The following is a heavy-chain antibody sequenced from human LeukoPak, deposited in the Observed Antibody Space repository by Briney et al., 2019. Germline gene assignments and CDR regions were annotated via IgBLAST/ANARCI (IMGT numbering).Heavy chain of an antibody. CDR3: ARGFGRSGHRFGY. CDR2: MSSRDNTR. J-gene: IGHJ4*02. V-gene: IGHV3-48*03. D-gene: IGHD3-16*01. CDR1: GFTFSSFE. Sequence: PGGSLRLSCAASGFTFSSFEMDWVRQAPGKGLEWISYMSSRDNTRYYAESVRGRFTMSRDNAKNSLSLQMNGLRVEDTAVYYCARGFGRSGHRFGYLGQGTLVTVSS.